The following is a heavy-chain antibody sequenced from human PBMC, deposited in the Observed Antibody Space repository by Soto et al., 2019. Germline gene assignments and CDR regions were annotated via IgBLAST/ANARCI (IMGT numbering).Heavy chain of an antibody. CDR1: GFQFSDYD. Sequence: PGGSLRLSCAASGFQFSDYDMNWVRQAPGKGLEWVSHISSSGSIVYYLDSVKGRFTISRDNAKNSLSLEMNSLRAEDSGLYYCARANGGYDPSCDLWGQGTLVTVSS. CDR3: ARANGGYDPSCDL. J-gene: IGHJ4*02. D-gene: IGHD5-12*01. V-gene: IGHV3-48*03. CDR2: ISSSGSIV.